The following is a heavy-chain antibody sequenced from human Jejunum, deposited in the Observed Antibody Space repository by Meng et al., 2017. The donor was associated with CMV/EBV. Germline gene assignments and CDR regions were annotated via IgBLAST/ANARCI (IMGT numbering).Heavy chain of an antibody. CDR3: VGSYSYGYFEN. CDR2: IYGGGST. Sequence: LSCETSGFSVSSIYITWVRQAPGKGLEWVSVIYGGGSTYYAESVKGRFTISRDTSRGPVYLQMNSLRPEDTALYYCVGSYSYGYFENWGQGALVTVSS. CDR1: GFSVSSIY. D-gene: IGHD5-18*01. J-gene: IGHJ4*02. V-gene: IGHV3-66*02.